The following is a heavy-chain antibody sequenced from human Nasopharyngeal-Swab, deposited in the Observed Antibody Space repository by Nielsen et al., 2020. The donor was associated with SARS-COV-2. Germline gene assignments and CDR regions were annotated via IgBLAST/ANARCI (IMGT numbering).Heavy chain of an antibody. Sequence: VRQMPGKGLEWMGRIDPSGSYTNYSPSFQGHVTISADKSISTAYLQWSSLKASDTAMYYCARQFRGYYDSSGPLSWFDPWGQGTLVTVSS. D-gene: IGHD3-22*01. V-gene: IGHV5-10-1*01. CDR2: IDPSGSYT. J-gene: IGHJ5*02. CDR3: ARQFRGYYDSSGPLSWFDP.